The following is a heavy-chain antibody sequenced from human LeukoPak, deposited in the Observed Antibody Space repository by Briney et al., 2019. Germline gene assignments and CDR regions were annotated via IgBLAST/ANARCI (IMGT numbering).Heavy chain of an antibody. Sequence: GGSLRLSCAASGFTFRSYDMHWVRQPTGRGLDWVSGIDSAGDTYYPGSVKGRFTISRENAKNSSYLQMNSLRAGDTAVYYCARVLTVRSGGFDAFDIWGQGTMVTVSS. J-gene: IGHJ3*02. V-gene: IGHV3-13*01. CDR1: GFTFRSYD. D-gene: IGHD6-25*01. CDR3: ARVLTVRSGGFDAFDI. CDR2: IDSAGDT.